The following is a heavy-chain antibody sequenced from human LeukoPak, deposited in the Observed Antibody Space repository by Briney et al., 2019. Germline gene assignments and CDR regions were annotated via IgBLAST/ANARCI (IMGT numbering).Heavy chain of an antibody. CDR3: ARARGRVGATTCDY. CDR1: GYTFTSYD. CDR2: IIPTFGTA. V-gene: IGHV1-69*13. Sequence: ASVKVSCKASGYTFTSYDINWGRQAPGQGLEWRGGIIPTFGTANSAQTLQGRVTITADESTSTAYMELSSLRSEDTAVYYCARARGRVGATTCDYWGQGTLVTVSS. J-gene: IGHJ4*02. D-gene: IGHD1-26*01.